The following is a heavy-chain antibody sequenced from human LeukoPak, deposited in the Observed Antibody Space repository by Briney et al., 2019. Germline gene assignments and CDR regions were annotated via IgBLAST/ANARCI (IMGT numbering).Heavy chain of an antibody. V-gene: IGHV3-21*01. Sequence: GGSLRLSCAASGFTFSSYSMNWVRQAPGKGLEWVSSISSSRSYIYYADSVKGRFTISRDNAKNSLYLQMNSLRAEDTAVYYCAREHGYCSSTSCHDAFDIWGQGTMVTVSS. CDR3: AREHGYCSSTSCHDAFDI. CDR2: ISSSRSYI. CDR1: GFTFSSYS. D-gene: IGHD2-2*03. J-gene: IGHJ3*02.